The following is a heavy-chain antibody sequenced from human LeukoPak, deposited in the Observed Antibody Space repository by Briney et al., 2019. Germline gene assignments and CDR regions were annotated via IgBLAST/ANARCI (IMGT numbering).Heavy chain of an antibody. D-gene: IGHD3-16*01. CDR3: ARDQRRDYGDYFDN. CDR2: THYSGST. CDR1: GGSFSGYY. Sequence: SETLSLTCAVYGGSFSGYYWSWIRQPPGKGLEWIGYTHYSGSTSYNPSLTSRVTISLDTSKNQFYLKLSSVTASDTAFYYCARDQRRDYGDYFDNWGQGTQVTVSS. J-gene: IGHJ4*02. V-gene: IGHV4-59*01.